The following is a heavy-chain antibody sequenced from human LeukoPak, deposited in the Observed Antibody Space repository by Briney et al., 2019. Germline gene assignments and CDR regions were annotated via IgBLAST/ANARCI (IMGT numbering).Heavy chain of an antibody. J-gene: IGHJ4*02. CDR2: INPNSGGT. V-gene: IGHV1-2*02. D-gene: IGHD3-3*01. CDR1: GYTFTGYY. CDR3: ARDSELYYDFWSGYSSPGYFDY. Sequence: ASVKVSCKASGYTFTGYYMHWVRQAPGQGLEWMGWINPNSGGTNYAQKFQGRVTMTRDTSISTAYMELSRLRSDDTAVYYCARDSELYYDFWSGYSSPGYFDYWGQGTLVTVSS.